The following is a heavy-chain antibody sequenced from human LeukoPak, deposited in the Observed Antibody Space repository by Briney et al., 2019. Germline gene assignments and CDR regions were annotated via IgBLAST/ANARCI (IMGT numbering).Heavy chain of an antibody. Sequence: ASVKVSCKASGYTFTGYYMHWVRQAPGQGLEWMARINPNSGGTNYAQKFQGRVTMTRDTSISTAYMELSRLRSDDTAVYYCARSRIAVTKGGFFPNYYFDYWGQGTLVTVSS. CDR2: INPNSGGT. D-gene: IGHD6-19*01. J-gene: IGHJ4*02. CDR3: ARSRIAVTKGGFFPNYYFDY. CDR1: GYTFTGYY. V-gene: IGHV1-2*06.